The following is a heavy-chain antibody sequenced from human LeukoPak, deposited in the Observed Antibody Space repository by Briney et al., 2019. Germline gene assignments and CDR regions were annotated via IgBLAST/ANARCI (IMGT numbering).Heavy chain of an antibody. V-gene: IGHV4-39*01. D-gene: IGHD6-13*01. CDR3: ARGNLEWAAGTRWFDP. CDR1: GGSISSDSYY. J-gene: IGHJ5*02. CDR2: INYSGST. Sequence: PSETLSLTCTVSGGSISSDSYYWGWIRQPPGNGLEWVGEINYSGSTNYNPSLKSRVTISLDTSKNQFSLKLSSVTAADTAIYYCARGNLEWAAGTRWFDPWGQGTLVTVSS.